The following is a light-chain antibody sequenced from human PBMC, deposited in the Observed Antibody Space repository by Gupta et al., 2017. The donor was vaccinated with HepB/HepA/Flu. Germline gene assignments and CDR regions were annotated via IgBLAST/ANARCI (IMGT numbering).Light chain of an antibody. Sequence: HSVLTQSTSISETPGQRVTISCSGSSSNVGSNNVNWYQQLPGTAPKLLIYYNDERPSGVPDRIAGSKSGTSASLAISGLQSEDEAEYYCAAWDTSLNAVGLGGGTKLTV. J-gene: IGLJ2*01. CDR1: SSNVGSNN. V-gene: IGLV1-44*01. CDR3: AAWDTSLNAVG. CDR2: YND.